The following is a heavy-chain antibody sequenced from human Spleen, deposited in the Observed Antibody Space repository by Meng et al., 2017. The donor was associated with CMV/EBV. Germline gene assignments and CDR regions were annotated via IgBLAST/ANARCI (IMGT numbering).Heavy chain of an antibody. J-gene: IGHJ5*02. Sequence: QGGREESGPGLVEHSPTLTLICPGTGGPIRSGCYDWSWIRQPPGKGLEWIGYIYYSGSTYSNASLKSRVTISIDRSKNQFSLKLSSVTAADTAVYYCARDRKHYGERGWFDPWGQGTLVTVSS. CDR2: IYYSGST. CDR3: ARDRKHYGERGWFDP. CDR1: GGPIRSGCYD. V-gene: IGHV4-30-4*01. D-gene: IGHD4-17*01.